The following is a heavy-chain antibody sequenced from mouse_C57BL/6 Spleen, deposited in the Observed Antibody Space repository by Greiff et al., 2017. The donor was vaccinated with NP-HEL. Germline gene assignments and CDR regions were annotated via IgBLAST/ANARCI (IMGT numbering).Heavy chain of an antibody. Sequence: VQLQQSVAELVRPGASVKLSCTASGFNIKNTYMHWVKQRPEQGLEWIGRIDPANGNTKYAPKFQGKAHITADTSSNTAVRQISSLTSEDTAIYYCARGDYDYDGFAYWGQGTLGTVSA. CDR1: GFNIKNTY. CDR2: IDPANGNT. V-gene: IGHV14-3*01. J-gene: IGHJ3*01. D-gene: IGHD2-4*01. CDR3: ARGDYDYDGFAY.